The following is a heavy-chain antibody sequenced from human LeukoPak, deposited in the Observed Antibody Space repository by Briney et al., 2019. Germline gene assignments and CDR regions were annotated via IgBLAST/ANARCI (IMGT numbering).Heavy chain of an antibody. CDR3: ARWGHYYYDSSGYDGQDY. J-gene: IGHJ4*02. CDR2: ISAYNGNT. Sequence: GASVTVSCKASGYTFTSYGISWVRQAPGQGLEWMGWISAYNGNTNYAQKLQGRVTMTTDTSTSTAYMELRSLRSDDTAVYYCARWGHYYYDSSGYDGQDYWGQGTLVTVSS. CDR1: GYTFTSYG. V-gene: IGHV1-18*01. D-gene: IGHD3-22*01.